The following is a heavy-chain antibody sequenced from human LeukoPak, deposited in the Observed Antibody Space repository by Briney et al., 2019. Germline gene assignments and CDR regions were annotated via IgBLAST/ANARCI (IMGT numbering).Heavy chain of an antibody. CDR1: GGSINSYY. CDR3: ARDFYHSSSWYQHYYYYGMDV. Sequence: PSETLSLTCTVSGGSINSYYWSWIRQPPGKGLEWIGYIYNSGGTNYNPSLKSRVTISVDTSKNQFSLKLSSVTAADTAVYYCARDFYHSSSWYQHYYYYGMDVWGQGTTVTVSS. CDR2: IYNSGGT. V-gene: IGHV4-59*12. D-gene: IGHD6-13*01. J-gene: IGHJ6*02.